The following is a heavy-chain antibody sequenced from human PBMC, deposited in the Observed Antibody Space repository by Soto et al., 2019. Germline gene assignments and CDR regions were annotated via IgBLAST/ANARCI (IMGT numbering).Heavy chain of an antibody. V-gene: IGHV1-2*04. Sequence: GASVKVSCKASGYTFTGYYMHWVRQAPGQGLEWMGWINPNSGGTNYAQKFQGWVTMTRDTSISTAYMELSRLRSDDTAVYYCARDGATAADAFDIWGHGTMVTVSS. CDR2: INPNSGGT. CDR3: ARDGATAADAFDI. CDR1: GYTFTGYY. D-gene: IGHD6-13*01. J-gene: IGHJ3*02.